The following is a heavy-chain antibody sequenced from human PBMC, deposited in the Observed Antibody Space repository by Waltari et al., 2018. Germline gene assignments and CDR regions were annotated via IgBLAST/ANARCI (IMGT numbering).Heavy chain of an antibody. Sequence: EVQLLESGGGLVQPGESLRLSCAASGFTFSDYWMHWVRQAPGKGLVWVSRGKSEGSDTDSADFAKGRFTISRDNAKNTLYLQRKGLRGDDTAIYYCTRGPRTGKYEYGLDVWGQGTMVTVSS. V-gene: IGHV3-74*01. CDR2: GKSEGSDT. CDR3: TRGPRTGKYEYGLDV. CDR1: GFTFSDYW. J-gene: IGHJ3*01. D-gene: IGHD3-10*01.